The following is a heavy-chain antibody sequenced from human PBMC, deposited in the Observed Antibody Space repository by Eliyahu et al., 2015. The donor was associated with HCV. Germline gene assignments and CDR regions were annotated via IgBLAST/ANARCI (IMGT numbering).Heavy chain of an antibody. V-gene: IGHV1-46*01. Sequence: QVQLVQSGAEVKKPGASVTVSCKTSGYTFTSYYMHWVRQAPGQGLEWLGXINPSGGSTSYAQKFQGRVTMTRDTSTSTVYMELSSLRSEDTGVYYCARDLGITVAATGAYYYYGMDVWGQGTTVTVSS. D-gene: IGHD6-19*01. J-gene: IGHJ6*02. CDR3: ARDLGITVAATGAYYYYGMDV. CDR2: INPSGGST. CDR1: GYTFTSYY.